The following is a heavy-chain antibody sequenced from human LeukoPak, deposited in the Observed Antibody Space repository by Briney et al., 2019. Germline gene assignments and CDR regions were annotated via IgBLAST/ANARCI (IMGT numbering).Heavy chain of an antibody. Sequence: PSETLSLTCTVSGDSMTKNYWNWIRQPAGEGLEWIGRVYSSGGTNYNPSLKSRVSISVDKPKTQFSLKLSSVTAADTPVYYCAWSRYGAYFIDGWGKGTLVT. D-gene: IGHD4-17*01. CDR3: AWSRYGAYFIDG. V-gene: IGHV4-4*07. CDR2: VYSSGGT. J-gene: IGHJ4*02. CDR1: GDSMTKNY.